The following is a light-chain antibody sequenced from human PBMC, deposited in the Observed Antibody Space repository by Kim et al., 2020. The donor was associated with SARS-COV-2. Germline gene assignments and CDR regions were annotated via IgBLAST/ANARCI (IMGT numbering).Light chain of an antibody. CDR1: QSLNNNF. J-gene: IGKJ4*01. V-gene: IGKV3-20*01. CDR3: QQYGSSPLT. CDR2: GAS. Sequence: APGERATLSCRADQSLNNNFLAWYQQKPGQAPRLLIHGASSRATGIPDRFSGGGSGTDFTLTISRLEPEDFVVYYCQQYGSSPLTFGGGTKVDIK.